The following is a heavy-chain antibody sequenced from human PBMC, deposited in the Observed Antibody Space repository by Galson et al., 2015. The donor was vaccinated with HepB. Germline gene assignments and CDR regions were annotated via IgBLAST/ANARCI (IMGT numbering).Heavy chain of an antibody. Sequence: SLRLSCAASGFTFSNACMNWVRQAPGKGLEWVGRIKSKTDGGTTDYAAPVKGRFTIERADSKHTLYLQMNSLKTEDTAVYYGTTAPFPWGDYGGVVIWGPGTLVTVPS. CDR1: GFTFSNAC. D-gene: IGHD4-17*01. V-gene: IGHV3-15*07. CDR3: TTAPFPWGDYGGVVI. CDR2: IKSKTDGGTT. J-gene: IGHJ1*01.